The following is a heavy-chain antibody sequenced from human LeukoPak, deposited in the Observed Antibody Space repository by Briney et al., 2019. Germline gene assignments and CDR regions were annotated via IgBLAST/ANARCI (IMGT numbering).Heavy chain of an antibody. CDR3: AKSGTGNAHFDY. Sequence: GGSLRLSCAASGFTFDDYTMHWVRHAPGKGLEWVSVIRWDGSNTYYVDSVKGRFTISRDNNKNSLYLQMNSLRIEDTALYYCAKSGTGNAHFDYWGQGTLVTVSS. J-gene: IGHJ4*02. CDR2: IRWDGSNT. D-gene: IGHD1-1*01. V-gene: IGHV3-43*01. CDR1: GFTFDDYT.